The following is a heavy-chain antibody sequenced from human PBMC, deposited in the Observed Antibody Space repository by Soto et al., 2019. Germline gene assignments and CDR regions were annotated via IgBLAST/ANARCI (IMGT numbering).Heavy chain of an antibody. J-gene: IGHJ5*02. CDR1: GYTFTDFY. V-gene: IGHV1-2*02. Sequence: QEQLVQSGTELKKPGASVTVSCNSSGYTFTDFYLHGLRQDPGQGLEWVGWINPKRADTKSSQKFQGRVTMSRITSDSTAYIDLTSLTADDTAMSYCDTWTKGTTGWYTPWGQRTLVTVSS. D-gene: IGHD2-15*01. CDR3: DTWTKGTTGWYTP. CDR2: INPKRADT.